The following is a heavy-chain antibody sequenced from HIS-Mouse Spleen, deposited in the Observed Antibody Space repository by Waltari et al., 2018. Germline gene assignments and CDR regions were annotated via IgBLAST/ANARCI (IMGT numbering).Heavy chain of an antibody. J-gene: IGHJ2*01. CDR1: GGSISSSSYD. CDR2: IYYSGST. CDR3: AREIPYSSSWYDWYFDL. D-gene: IGHD6-13*01. V-gene: IGHV4-39*07. Sequence: QLQLQESGPGLVKPSETLSLTCTVSGGSISSSSYDWGWFRQPPGKGLEWIGSIYYSGSTYYNPSIKSRVTISVDTSKNQFSLKLSSVTAADTAVYYCAREIPYSSSWYDWYFDLWGRGTLVTVSS.